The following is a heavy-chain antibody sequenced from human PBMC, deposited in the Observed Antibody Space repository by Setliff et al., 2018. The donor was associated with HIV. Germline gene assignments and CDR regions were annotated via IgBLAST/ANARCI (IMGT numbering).Heavy chain of an antibody. CDR2: IYYSGST. V-gene: IGHV4-39*07. CDR3: VRGPQWLVQKGRVYYFDY. J-gene: IGHJ4*02. CDR1: GGSISSSSYY. Sequence: PSETLSLTCTVSGGSISSSSYYWGWIRQPPGKGREWIGSIYYSGSTYYNPSLKSRVTISVDTSKNQVSLKLNSMTAADTAVYFCVRGPQWLVQKGRVYYFDYWGQGTLVTVSS. D-gene: IGHD6-19*01.